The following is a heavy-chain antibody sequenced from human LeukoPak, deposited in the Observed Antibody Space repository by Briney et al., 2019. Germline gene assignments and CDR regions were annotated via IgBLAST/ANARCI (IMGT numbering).Heavy chain of an antibody. CDR1: GYTFTSYG. Sequence: EASVRVSCKASGYTFTSYGISWVRQAPGQGLEWMGWISAYNGNTNYAQKLQGRVTMTTDTSTSTAYMELRSLRSDDTAVYYCARLRGYCSGGSCPGFDYWGQGTLVTVSS. V-gene: IGHV1-18*01. D-gene: IGHD2-15*01. CDR2: ISAYNGNT. J-gene: IGHJ4*02. CDR3: ARLRGYCSGGSCPGFDY.